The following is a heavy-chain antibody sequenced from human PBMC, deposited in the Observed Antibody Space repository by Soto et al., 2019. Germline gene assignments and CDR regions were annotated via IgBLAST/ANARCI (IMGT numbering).Heavy chain of an antibody. D-gene: IGHD6-13*01. CDR2: MNPNSGNT. CDR1: GYTFTSYD. J-gene: IGHJ6*03. Sequence: ASVKVSCKASGYTFTSYDINWVRQTTGQGLEWMGWMNPNSGNTGYAQKFQGRVTMTRNTSKSTAYMELSSLRSEDTAVYYCARMLIAAALFSNDTYYYMDVWAKGPRSPSP. CDR3: ARMLIAAALFSNDTYYYMDV. V-gene: IGHV1-8*01.